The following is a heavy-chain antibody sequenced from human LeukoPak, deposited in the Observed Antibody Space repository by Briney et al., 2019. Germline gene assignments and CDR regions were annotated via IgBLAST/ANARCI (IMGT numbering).Heavy chain of an antibody. CDR2: IKTKTDGGTT. CDR1: GFTFSSYT. J-gene: IGHJ4*02. Sequence: PGGSLRLSCAASGFTFSSYTIHWVRQAPGKGLEWVGRIKTKTDGGTTDYAAPVKGRFTISRDDSRNTLYLQMNSLRTEDTAVYYCTSTLGYWGQGALVTVSS. V-gene: IGHV3-15*01. CDR3: TSTLGY.